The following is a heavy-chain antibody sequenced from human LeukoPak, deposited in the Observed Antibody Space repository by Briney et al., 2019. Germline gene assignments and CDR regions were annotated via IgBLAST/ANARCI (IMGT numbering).Heavy chain of an antibody. CDR3: AFRIAAAGRGFDY. J-gene: IGHJ4*02. Sequence: GRSLRLSCAASGFTFSSYGMHWVRQAPGKGLEWVAVIWYDGSNKYYADSVKGRFTISRDNSKNTLYLQMNSLRAEDTAVYYCAFRIAAAGRGFDYWGQGTLVTVSS. V-gene: IGHV3-33*01. D-gene: IGHD6-13*01. CDR2: IWYDGSNK. CDR1: GFTFSSYG.